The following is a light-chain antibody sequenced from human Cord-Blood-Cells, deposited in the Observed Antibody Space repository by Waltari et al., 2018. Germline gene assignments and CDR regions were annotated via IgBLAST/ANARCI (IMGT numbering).Light chain of an antibody. CDR2: GAS. CDR3: QQYGSSPIT. V-gene: IGKV3-20*01. Sequence: EIVLTQSPGTLSLFPGERATLSCRASQSVSSSYLAWYQQKPCQAPRLLIYGASSRATGIPDWFSGSRSRTDLTLTISRLEPEDFAVYYCQQYGSSPITFGQGTRLEIK. CDR1: QSVSSSY. J-gene: IGKJ5*01.